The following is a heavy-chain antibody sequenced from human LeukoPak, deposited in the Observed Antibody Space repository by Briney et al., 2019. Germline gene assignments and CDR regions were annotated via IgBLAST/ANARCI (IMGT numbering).Heavy chain of an antibody. CDR1: GFTFRSFS. Sequence: GGSLRLSCAASGFTFRSFSMNWVRQAPGKGLEWVSSISSGGSYVFYADSMKGRFTISRNNARNSLSLQMSNLRVEDTAVYYCARSVPVADKLDSFDIWGQETMVLVSS. CDR3: ARSVPVADKLDSFDI. J-gene: IGHJ3*02. CDR2: ISSGGSYV. D-gene: IGHD6-19*01. V-gene: IGHV3-21*06.